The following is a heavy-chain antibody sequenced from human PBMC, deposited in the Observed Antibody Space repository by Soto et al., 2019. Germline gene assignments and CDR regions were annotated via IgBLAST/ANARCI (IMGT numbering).Heavy chain of an antibody. CDR2: ISDGVDRA. CDR1: GFNFATYS. V-gene: IGHV3-23*01. J-gene: IGHJ4*02. D-gene: IGHD1-1*01. CDR3: ARYTAVADPYYFDY. Sequence: GGSLRLSCAASGFNFATYSMSWVRHAPGKGLEWVAGISDGVDRAYYGDSVKGRFTISRDTSKNMLYLHMNSLRAEDTAIYYCARYTAVADPYYFDYWGQGTLVTVSS.